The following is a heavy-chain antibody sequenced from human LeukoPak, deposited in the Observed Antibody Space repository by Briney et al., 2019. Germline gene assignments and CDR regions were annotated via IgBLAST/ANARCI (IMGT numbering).Heavy chain of an antibody. CDR2: INPILGIA. Sequence: SVKVSCKASGGTFSSYTISWVRQAPGQGLEWMGRINPILGIANYAQKFQGRVTITADKSTSTAYMELSSLRSEDTAVYYCARDYSGDYYGSGSYYYFDYWGQGTLVTVSS. J-gene: IGHJ4*02. CDR3: ARDYSGDYYGSGSYYYFDY. D-gene: IGHD3-10*01. CDR1: GGTFSSYT. V-gene: IGHV1-69*04.